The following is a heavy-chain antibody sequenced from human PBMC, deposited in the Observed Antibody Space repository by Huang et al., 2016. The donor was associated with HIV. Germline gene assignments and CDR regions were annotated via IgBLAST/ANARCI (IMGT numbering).Heavy chain of an antibody. CDR1: GGSFSGYY. V-gene: IGHV4-34*01. CDR3: ARGQGGYYYYDMDV. J-gene: IGHJ6*03. Sequence: QVQLQQWGAGLLRPSETLSLTCAVSGGSFSGYYGTWIRQPPGKGLEWIGEIKHSESTNYNPSLKSRVTISVDTARNQFSLTWTSVTAADTAGYYCARGQGGYYYYDMDVWGKGTKVTVSS. CDR2: IKHSEST.